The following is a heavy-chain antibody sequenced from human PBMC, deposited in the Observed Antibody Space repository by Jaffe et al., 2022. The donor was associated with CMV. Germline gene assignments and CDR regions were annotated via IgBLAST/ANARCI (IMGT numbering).Heavy chain of an antibody. J-gene: IGHJ6*02. Sequence: QVQLVQSGAEVKKPGASVKVSCKASGYTFTSYDINWVRQATGQGLEWMGWMNPNSGNTGYAQKFQGRVTMTRNTSISTAYMELSSLRSEDTAVYYCARGRRSSWGVYYYYGMDVWGQGTTVTVSS. D-gene: IGHD6-13*01. V-gene: IGHV1-8*01. CDR1: GYTFTSYD. CDR2: MNPNSGNT. CDR3: ARGRRSSWGVYYYYGMDV.